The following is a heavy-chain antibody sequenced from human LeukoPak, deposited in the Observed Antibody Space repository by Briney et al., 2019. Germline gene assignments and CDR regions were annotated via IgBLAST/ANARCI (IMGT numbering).Heavy chain of an antibody. D-gene: IGHD3-22*01. Sequence: SETLSLTCAVYGASFSGYYWSWIRQPPGKGLEWIGEINHSGSTNYNPSLKSRVTISVDTSKNQFSLKLSSVTAADTAVYYCASCLSYYFDTSGHQVRDAFDIWGQGTMVSVSS. J-gene: IGHJ3*02. CDR1: GASFSGYY. V-gene: IGHV4-34*01. CDR3: ASCLSYYFDTSGHQVRDAFDI. CDR2: INHSGST.